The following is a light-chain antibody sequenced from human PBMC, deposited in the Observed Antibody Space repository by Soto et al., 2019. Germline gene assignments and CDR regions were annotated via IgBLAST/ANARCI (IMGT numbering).Light chain of an antibody. CDR3: QQYIHWPPWLT. J-gene: IGKJ4*01. Sequence: EIVMTQSPATLSVSPGERATLSCRASQSVNTNLAWYQQKPGQAPRLLIYGASTRAPGIPARFSGSGSGTEFSLTVSSLQSEDFAVYYCQQYIHWPPWLTFGGGTKVEVK. CDR1: QSVNTN. CDR2: GAS. V-gene: IGKV3-15*01.